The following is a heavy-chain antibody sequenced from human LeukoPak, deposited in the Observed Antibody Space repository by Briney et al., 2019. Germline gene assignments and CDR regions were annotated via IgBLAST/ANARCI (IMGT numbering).Heavy chain of an antibody. CDR3: ARETTVTTYWFDP. Sequence: SVKVSCKASGGAFSSYAISWVRQAPGQGLEWMGRIIPIFGTANYAQKFQGRVTITTDESTSTAYMELSSLRSEDTAVYYCARETTVTTYWFDPWGQGTLVTVSS. D-gene: IGHD4-17*01. CDR1: GGAFSSYA. J-gene: IGHJ5*02. CDR2: IIPIFGTA. V-gene: IGHV1-69*05.